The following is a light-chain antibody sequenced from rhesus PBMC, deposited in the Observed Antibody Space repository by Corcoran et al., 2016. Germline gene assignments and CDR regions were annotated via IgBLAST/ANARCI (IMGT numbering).Light chain of an antibody. CDR2: AAS. CDR1: QGISTY. Sequence: DIQMTQSPSSLSASVGDRVTITCRASQGISTYLNWYQQKLGKVPKRLIYAASSLESGVPSRFSGSGSGTDFTLTISSLQPEDFATYYCLQYNSNPYSFGQGTKVEIK. J-gene: IGKJ2*01. V-gene: IGKV1-43*01. CDR3: LQYNSNPYS.